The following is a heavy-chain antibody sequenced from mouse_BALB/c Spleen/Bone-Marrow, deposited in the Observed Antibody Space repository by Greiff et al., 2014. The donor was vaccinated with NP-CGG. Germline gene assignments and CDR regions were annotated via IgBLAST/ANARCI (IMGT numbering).Heavy chain of an antibody. CDR3: ARTFQPRRAMDY. D-gene: IGHD6-1*01. CDR2: IDPSNSET. Sequence: LVESGPELVRPGASVKMSCKASDYTFTSYWMHWVEQRPGQGLEWIGMIDPSNSETRLNQKFKDKATLNVDKSSNTAYMHLSSLTSEDSAVYYCARTFQPRRAMDYWGQGSSVTVSS. J-gene: IGHJ4*01. CDR1: DYTFTSYW. V-gene: IGHV1-74*01.